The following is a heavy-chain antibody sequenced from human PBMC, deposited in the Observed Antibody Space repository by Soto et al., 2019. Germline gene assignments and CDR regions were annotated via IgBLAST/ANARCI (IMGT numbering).Heavy chain of an antibody. V-gene: IGHV4-59*08. CDR1: GGSISSYY. J-gene: IGHJ5*02. CDR3: AGEPSLGYCSGGSCYSDDSYWFDP. CDR2: IYYSGST. D-gene: IGHD2-15*01. Sequence: SETLSLTCTVSGGSISSYYWSWIRQPPGKGLEWIGYIYYSGSTNYNPSLKSRVTISVDTSKTQFSLKLSSVTAADTAVYYCAGEPSLGYCSGGSCYSDDSYWFDPWGQGTLVTVSS.